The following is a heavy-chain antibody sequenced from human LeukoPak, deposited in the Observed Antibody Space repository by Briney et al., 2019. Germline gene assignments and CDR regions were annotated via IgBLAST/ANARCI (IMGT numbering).Heavy chain of an antibody. CDR1: GFTFSSYS. J-gene: IGHJ4*02. V-gene: IGHV3-48*01. Sequence: GGSLRLSCAASGFTFSSYSMNWARQAPGKGLEWVSYISSSSSTIYYADSVKGRFTISRDNAKNSLYLQMNSLRAEDTAVYYCARGEYYDSSGSLDYWGQGTLVTVSS. D-gene: IGHD3-22*01. CDR3: ARGEYYDSSGSLDY. CDR2: ISSSSSTI.